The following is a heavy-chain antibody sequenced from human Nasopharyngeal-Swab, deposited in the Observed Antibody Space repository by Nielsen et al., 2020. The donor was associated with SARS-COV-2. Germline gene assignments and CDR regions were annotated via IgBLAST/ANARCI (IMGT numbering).Heavy chain of an antibody. J-gene: IGHJ4*02. D-gene: IGHD1-14*01. CDR1: GDSVSSNSAA. CDR2: TYYRSKWYI. V-gene: IGHV6-1*01. Sequence: SETLSLTCAISGDSVSSNSAAWSWIRQSPSRGLEWLGRTYYRSKWYIDYAASVKSRITINPDTSKNQFSLQLSSVTPEDTAVYYCARIAQAAKPHWGQGTLVTVSS. CDR3: ARIAQAAKPH.